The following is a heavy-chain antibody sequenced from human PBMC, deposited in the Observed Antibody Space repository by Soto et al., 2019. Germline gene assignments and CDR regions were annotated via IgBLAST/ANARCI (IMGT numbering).Heavy chain of an antibody. J-gene: IGHJ6*02. V-gene: IGHV1-2*02. CDR3: ARIMTTVTTAFYYYGMDV. CDR2: INPNGGGT. D-gene: IGHD4-17*01. CDR1: GYTFTGYY. Sequence: ASVKVSCEASGYTFTGYYMRWVRQARGQGLEWMGWINPNGGGTNYAQKFQGRVTMTRDTSIGTAYMELSRLRSDDTAVYYCARIMTTVTTAFYYYGMDVCGQGTTVTVSS.